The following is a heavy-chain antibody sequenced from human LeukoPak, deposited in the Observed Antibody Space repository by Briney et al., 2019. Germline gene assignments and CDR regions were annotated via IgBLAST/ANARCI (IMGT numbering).Heavy chain of an antibody. V-gene: IGHV3-30-3*01. D-gene: IGHD1-26*01. CDR1: GFSVSTSS. CDR3: VRRNGTYSRFTES. J-gene: IGHJ5*02. Sequence: HPGGSLRLSCAASGFSVSTSSLHWVRQAPGKGLQWVAVLSSDENKEYYADSVKGRFTISRDNSKNTLYLQMNSLRGEDVAVYYCVRRNGTYSRFTESWGQGTPVTVSS. CDR2: LSSDENKE.